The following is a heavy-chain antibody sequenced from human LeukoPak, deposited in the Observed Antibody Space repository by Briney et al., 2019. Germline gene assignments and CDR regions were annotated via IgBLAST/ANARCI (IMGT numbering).Heavy chain of an antibody. J-gene: IGHJ4*02. CDR1: GFTFSGSA. CDR3: AKFSPSGANSY. Sequence: GGSLRLSCAASGFTFSGSAMSWVRQAPGKGLEWVSAISWNGAATFYADSVKGRFTISRDNSKNTLYLQMNSLKVEDTALYYCAKFSPSGANSYWGQGTLVTVSS. D-gene: IGHD4/OR15-4a*01. CDR2: ISWNGAAT. V-gene: IGHV3-23*01.